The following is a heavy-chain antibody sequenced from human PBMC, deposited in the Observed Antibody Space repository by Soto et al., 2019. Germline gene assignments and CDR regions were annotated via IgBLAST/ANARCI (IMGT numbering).Heavy chain of an antibody. V-gene: IGHV4-31*03. CDR2: IYYSGNT. Sequence: QVQLQESGPGLVKPSQTLSLTCTVSGGSISSGGYYWSWIRQHPGKGLEWIGYIYYSGNTYYNPSPKSRVNISIDKFKNPFFPEVASVTAADTAVYYCARSVFPWGQGTLVTVSS. J-gene: IGHJ5*02. CDR3: ARSVFP. CDR1: GGSISSGGYY.